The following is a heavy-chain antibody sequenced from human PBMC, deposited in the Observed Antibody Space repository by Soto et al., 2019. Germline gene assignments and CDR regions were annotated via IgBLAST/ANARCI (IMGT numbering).Heavy chain of an antibody. CDR2: IVPMFAAP. J-gene: IGHJ6*02. CDR1: GGTFSSFA. V-gene: IGHV1-69*12. Sequence: QVLLVQSGAEVKKPGSSVRVSCKTSGGTFSSFAISWVRLAPGQGLEWMGVIVPMFAAPTYAQKFQGRVSITADESTRAAYMELSTLRSDDTAVYYCALDRVMRGNAYYYGMDVWGQGTTVTVSS. CDR3: ALDRVMRGNAYYYGMDV. D-gene: IGHD2-21*01.